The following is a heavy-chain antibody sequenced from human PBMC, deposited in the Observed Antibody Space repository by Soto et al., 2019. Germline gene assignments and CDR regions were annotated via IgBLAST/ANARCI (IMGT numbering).Heavy chain of an antibody. Sequence: QVQLVQSGAEVKKPGASVKVSCRASGYTFIGYYMHWVRQAPGQGLEWMGWINPNSGGTNYAQNFQGWVTMTRDTSISTAYMELSRLRSDDTAVYYCARTHCSSTRCYVGSWDYWGQGTLVTVSS. V-gene: IGHV1-2*04. CDR3: ARTHCSSTRCYVGSWDY. J-gene: IGHJ4*02. CDR2: INPNSGGT. CDR1: GYTFIGYY. D-gene: IGHD2-2*01.